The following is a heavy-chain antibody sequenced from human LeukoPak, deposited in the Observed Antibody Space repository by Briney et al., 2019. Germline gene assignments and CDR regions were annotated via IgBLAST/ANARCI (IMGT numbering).Heavy chain of an antibody. V-gene: IGHV1-24*01. CDR2: FDPEDGET. J-gene: IGHJ4*02. D-gene: IGHD1-26*01. CDR1: GYTLTELS. Sequence: GASVKVSCKVSGYTLTELSMHWVRQAPGKGLEWMGGFDPEDGETIYAQKFQGRVTMTEDTSTDTAYMELSSLRSEDTAVYYCATLVGGSYPAYFDYWGQGTLVTVSS. CDR3: ATLVGGSYPAYFDY.